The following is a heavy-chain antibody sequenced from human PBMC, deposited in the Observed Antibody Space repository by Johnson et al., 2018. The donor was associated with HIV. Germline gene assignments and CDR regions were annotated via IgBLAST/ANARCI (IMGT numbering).Heavy chain of an antibody. CDR2: ISYDGSNK. J-gene: IGHJ3*02. CDR3: AKVVRELGMSRPTNDAFDI. Sequence: VQLVESGGGVVQPGRSLRLSCAASGFTFSSYGMHWVRQAPGKGLEWVAVISYDGSNKYYADSVKGRFTISRDNSKNTLYLQMNSLRAEDTAVYYCAKVVRELGMSRPTNDAFDIWGQGTMVTVSS. CDR1: GFTFSSYG. V-gene: IGHV3-30*18. D-gene: IGHD7-27*01.